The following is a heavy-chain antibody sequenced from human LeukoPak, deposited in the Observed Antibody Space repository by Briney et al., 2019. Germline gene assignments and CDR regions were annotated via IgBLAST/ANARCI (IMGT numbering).Heavy chain of an antibody. J-gene: IGHJ6*03. CDR2: ISGGGGST. Sequence: GGSLSLSCAASGFTLSSFAMSWVRQAPGKGLEWVSAISGGGGSTYYADSVKGRFTISRDNSKNTLYLQMNSLRAEDTAVYYCAKRDWIIVTSTYYYYMDVWGKGTTVTVSS. CDR3: AKRDWIIVTSTYYYYMDV. CDR1: GFTLSSFA. D-gene: IGHD5-12*01. V-gene: IGHV3-23*01.